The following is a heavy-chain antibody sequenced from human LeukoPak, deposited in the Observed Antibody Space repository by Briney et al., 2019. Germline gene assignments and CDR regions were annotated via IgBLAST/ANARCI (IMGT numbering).Heavy chain of an antibody. CDR2: ISAYNGNT. CDR3: ARGTRYYYDSSVYYEGDAFDI. CDR1: GYTLTELS. J-gene: IGHJ3*02. D-gene: IGHD3-22*01. Sequence: ASVKVSCKVSGYTLTELSMHWVRQAPGQGLEWMGWISAYNGNTNYAQKLQGRVTMTTDTSTSTAYMELRSLRSDDTAVYYCARGTRYYYDSSVYYEGDAFDIWGQGTMVTVSS. V-gene: IGHV1-18*01.